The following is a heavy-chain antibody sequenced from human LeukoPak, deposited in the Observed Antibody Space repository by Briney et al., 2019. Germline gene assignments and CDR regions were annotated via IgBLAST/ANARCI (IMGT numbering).Heavy chain of an antibody. J-gene: IGHJ4*02. D-gene: IGHD2-15*01. CDR2: INPNSGGT. V-gene: IGHV1-2*02. CDR1: GYTFTGYY. Sequence: GASVKVSCKASGYTFTGYYMHWVRQAPGQGLEWMGWINPNSGGTNYAQKFQGRVTMTRNTSISTAYMELSSLRSEDTAVYYCVVVVAAVQAFDYWGQGTLVTVSS. CDR3: VVVVAAVQAFDY.